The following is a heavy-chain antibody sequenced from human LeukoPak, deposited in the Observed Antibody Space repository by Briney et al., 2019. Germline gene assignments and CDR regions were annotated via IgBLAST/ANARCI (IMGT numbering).Heavy chain of an antibody. CDR1: GYTFTSYD. J-gene: IGHJ4*02. D-gene: IGHD3-10*01. CDR2: MNPNSGNT. CDR3: ARGDHSMVRGVIRDY. Sequence: GASAKVSCKASGYTFTSYDINWVRQATGQGLEWMGWMNPNSGNTGYAQKFQGRVTMTRNTSISTAYMELSSLRSEDTAVYYCARGDHSMVRGVIRDYWGQGTLVTVSS. V-gene: IGHV1-8*01.